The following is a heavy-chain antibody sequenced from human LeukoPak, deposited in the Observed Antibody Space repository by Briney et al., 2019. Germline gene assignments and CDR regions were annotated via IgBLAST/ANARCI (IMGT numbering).Heavy chain of an antibody. CDR2: ISYDGSNK. CDR3: ARGGGSSGWLQFDF. CDR1: GFTFDSYS. Sequence: GESLRLSCAASGFTFDSYSMHWVRQAPGKGLEWVAVISYDGSNKYYADSVKGRFTISRDNSKNMLYLQLNSLRAEDTAVYYCARGGGSSGWLQFDFWGQGTLVTVSS. V-gene: IGHV3-30*04. J-gene: IGHJ4*02. D-gene: IGHD5-24*01.